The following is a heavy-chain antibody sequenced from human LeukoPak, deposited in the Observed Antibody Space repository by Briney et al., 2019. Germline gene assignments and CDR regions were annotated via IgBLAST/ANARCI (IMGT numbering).Heavy chain of an antibody. CDR1: GGSISSSNW. D-gene: IGHD3-10*01. J-gene: IGHJ5*02. V-gene: IGHV4-4*02. CDR2: IYHSGST. Sequence: SETLSLTCAVSGGSISSSNWWSWVRQPPGKGLEWIGEIYHSGSTNYNPSLKSRVTISVDTSKNQFSLKLSSVTAADTAVYYCARAMYYYGSGSYLPRNWFDPWGQGTLVTVSS. CDR3: ARAMYYYGSGSYLPRNWFDP.